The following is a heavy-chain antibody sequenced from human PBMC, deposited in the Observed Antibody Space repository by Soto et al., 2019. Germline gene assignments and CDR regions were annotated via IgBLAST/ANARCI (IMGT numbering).Heavy chain of an antibody. CDR2: IIPIFGTA. CDR3: ARGEHCSSTSCPAVGAVYYYYGMDV. J-gene: IGHJ6*02. CDR1: GGTFSSYA. V-gene: IGHV1-69*06. D-gene: IGHD2-2*01. Sequence: SVKVSCKASGGTFSSYAISWVRQAPGQGLEWMGGIIPIFGTANYAQKFQGRVTITADKSTSTAYMELSSLRSEDTAVYYCARGEHCSSTSCPAVGAVYYYYGMDVWGQGTLVTVSS.